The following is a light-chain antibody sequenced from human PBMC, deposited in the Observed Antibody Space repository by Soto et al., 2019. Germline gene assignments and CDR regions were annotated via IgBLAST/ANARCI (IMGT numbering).Light chain of an antibody. V-gene: IGKV3-20*01. J-gene: IGKJ2*01. CDR2: GAS. CDR3: QQYGSTPYT. CDR1: QSVSSNH. Sequence: IVLTQSPGTLSLSPGERATLSCRASQSVSSNHLAWYQQRPGQSPRRLIFGASKRATGIPDRFSGSGSGTDFTLTISSLEPEDCAVYYCQQYGSTPYTFGQGTKVDI.